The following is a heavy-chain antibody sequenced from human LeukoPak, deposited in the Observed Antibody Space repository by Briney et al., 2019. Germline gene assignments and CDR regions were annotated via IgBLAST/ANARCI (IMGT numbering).Heavy chain of an antibody. D-gene: IGHD1-26*01. J-gene: IGHJ5*02. CDR1: GGSISSSSYY. CDR2: IYYSGST. Sequence: NSSETLSLTCTVSGGSISSSSYYWGWIRQPPGKGLEWNGGIYYSGSTYYNPSLKSRLTISVDTSKNLFSLKLISVTVADTAIYYCARGQGATVPQVGKNWFDPWGQGTRVTVSS. V-gene: IGHV4-39*07. CDR3: ARGQGATVPQVGKNWFDP.